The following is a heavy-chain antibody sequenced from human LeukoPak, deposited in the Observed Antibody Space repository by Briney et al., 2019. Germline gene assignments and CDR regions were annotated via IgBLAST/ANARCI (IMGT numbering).Heavy chain of an antibody. V-gene: IGHV1-69*13. Sequence: ASVKVSCKASAGTFRSYCISWVRQAPGQGLEWMGGIIPMFGIANYGQKFQGRVTITADESTSTAYMELNSLRSEDTAVYYCARTVVVSGAYFYYGLDSWGQGTSVTVSS. CDR3: ARTVVVSGAYFYYGLDS. D-gene: IGHD2-2*01. J-gene: IGHJ6*02. CDR1: AGTFRSYC. CDR2: IIPMFGIA.